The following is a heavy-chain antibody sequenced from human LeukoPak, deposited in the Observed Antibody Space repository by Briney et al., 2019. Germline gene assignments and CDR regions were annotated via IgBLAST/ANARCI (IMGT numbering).Heavy chain of an antibody. J-gene: IGHJ4*02. CDR1: GFTFSGSY. CDR3: ARDNPDTVGLDC. D-gene: IGHD4-17*01. V-gene: IGHV3-21*01. Sequence: GGSLRLSCAASGFTFSGSYMNWVRQAPGKGLEWVSSISSSSSYIYYADSVKGRFTISRDNAKNSLYLQMNSLRAEDTAVYYCARDNPDTVGLDCWGQGTLVTVSS. CDR2: ISSSSSYI.